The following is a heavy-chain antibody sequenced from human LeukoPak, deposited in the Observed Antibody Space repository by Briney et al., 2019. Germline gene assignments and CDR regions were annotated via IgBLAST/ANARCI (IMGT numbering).Heavy chain of an antibody. CDR3: AKDGGYDFWSGYYKENWFDP. V-gene: IGHV3-23*01. Sequence: GGSLRLSCAASGFTFSSYAMRWVRQAPGKGLEWVSAISGSGGSTYYADSVKGRFTISRDNSKNTLYLQMNSLRAEDTAVYYCAKDGGYDFWSGYYKENWFDPWGQGTPVTVSS. J-gene: IGHJ5*02. CDR1: GFTFSSYA. D-gene: IGHD3-3*01. CDR2: ISGSGGST.